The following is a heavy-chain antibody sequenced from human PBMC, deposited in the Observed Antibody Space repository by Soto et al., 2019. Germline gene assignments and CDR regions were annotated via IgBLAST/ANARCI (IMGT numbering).Heavy chain of an antibody. CDR2: VYSSGST. V-gene: IGHV4-59*12. CDR3: ARGPLEEFDY. Sequence: SETLSLTCTVSGGSFDTYHWSWLRQSPGRGLEWIGYVYSSGSTNYNPSLKSRVTISVDTSKNQFSLKLSSVTAADTAVYYCARGPLEEFDYWGQGTLVTVSS. CDR1: GGSFDTYH. J-gene: IGHJ4*02.